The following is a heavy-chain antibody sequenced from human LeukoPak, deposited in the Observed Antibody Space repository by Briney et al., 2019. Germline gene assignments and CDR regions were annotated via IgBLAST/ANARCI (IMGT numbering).Heavy chain of an antibody. Sequence: GGSLRLSCAASGFTFSSYSMNWVRQAPGKGLEWVSSISSSSYIYYADSVKGRFTISRDNAENSLYLQMNSLRAEDTAVYYCARVEDYGYYDSSGYFDYWGQGTLVTVSS. D-gene: IGHD3-22*01. CDR2: ISSSSYI. CDR3: ARVEDYGYYDSSGYFDY. CDR1: GFTFSSYS. J-gene: IGHJ4*02. V-gene: IGHV3-21*01.